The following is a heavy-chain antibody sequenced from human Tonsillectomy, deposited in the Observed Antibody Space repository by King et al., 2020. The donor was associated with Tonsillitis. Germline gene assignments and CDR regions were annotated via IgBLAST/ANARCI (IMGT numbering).Heavy chain of an antibody. J-gene: IGHJ4*02. D-gene: IGHD5-12*01. CDR2: VSRSGATT. Sequence: VQLVESGRGLVQPGGSLRLSCAASGFTFDNSAMGWVRQAPGKGLEWVSTVSRSGATTYYADSVKGRFTIARDNSKNTLFLQISNLRVDDRAVYFCAKCPPSVVAYFDFWGQGILVTVSS. CDR1: GFTFDNSA. CDR3: AKCPPSVVAYFDF. V-gene: IGHV3-23*04.